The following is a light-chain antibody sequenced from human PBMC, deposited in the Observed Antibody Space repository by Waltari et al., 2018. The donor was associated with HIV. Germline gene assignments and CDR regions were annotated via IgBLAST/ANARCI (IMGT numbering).Light chain of an antibody. CDR2: QDT. Sequence: SYDLTQQPSVSVSSGQTATVTCSGVNLGHNTVSWYQQRSGQSPVLVISQDTKRPPGIPERFFGSTSENTATLTINETQPLDEAHYSCQAWDSGTIVFGGGTSLTVL. CDR3: QAWDSGTIV. V-gene: IGLV3-1*01. CDR1: NLGHNT. J-gene: IGLJ3*02.